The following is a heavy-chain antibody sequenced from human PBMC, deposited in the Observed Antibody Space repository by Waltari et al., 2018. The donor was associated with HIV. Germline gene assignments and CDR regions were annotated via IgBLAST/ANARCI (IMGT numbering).Heavy chain of an antibody. CDR1: GYNFTSYT. CDR3: ARSGIVRGRSYELLAF. D-gene: IGHD3-16*01. J-gene: IGHJ4*01. CDR2: IKSGDGDS. V-gene: IGHV1-3*01. Sequence: QVLLVQSGTEVKKPGASVTISCKASGYNFTSYTDHLVRQAPGRGLEWLGWIKSGDGDSSYSPGFQDRLTMTRDISASTSYFLLSGLPSDDTSVYFCARSGIVRGRSYELLAFWGQGT.